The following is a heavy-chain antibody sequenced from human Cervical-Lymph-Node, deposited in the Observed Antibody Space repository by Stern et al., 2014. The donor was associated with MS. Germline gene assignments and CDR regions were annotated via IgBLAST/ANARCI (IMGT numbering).Heavy chain of an antibody. J-gene: IGHJ2*01. D-gene: IGHD2-2*01. CDR2: IYPGDSDA. V-gene: IGHV5-51*01. CDR1: GYTFTNYW. CDR3: ARRAGYCSRTNCYAYWYFDL. Sequence: VQLVQSGPGVKEPGEFLKISCQTSGYTFTNYWIGWVRQMPGPGLEWMGIIYPGDSDANYNPSFLGQVTISADKSTNPAYVQWSSLKASDAATYYCARRAGYCSRTNCYAYWYFDLWGRGTQVTVSS.